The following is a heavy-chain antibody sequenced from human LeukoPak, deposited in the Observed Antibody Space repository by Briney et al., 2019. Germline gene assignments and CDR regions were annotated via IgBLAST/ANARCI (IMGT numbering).Heavy chain of an antibody. V-gene: IGHV3-21*01. Sequence: GGSLRLSCAAYGFTFSSYSMNWVRQAPGKGLEWVSSISSSSSYIYYADSVKGRFTISRDNAKNSLYLQMNSLRAEDTAVYYCARDPGALDAFDIWGQGTMVTVSS. CDR3: ARDPGALDAFDI. J-gene: IGHJ3*02. CDR2: ISSSSSYI. D-gene: IGHD1-26*01. CDR1: GFTFSSYS.